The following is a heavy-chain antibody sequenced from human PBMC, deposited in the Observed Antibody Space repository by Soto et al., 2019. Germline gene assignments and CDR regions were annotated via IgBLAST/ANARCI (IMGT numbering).Heavy chain of an antibody. V-gene: IGHV3-53*02. Sequence: EVQLVETGGGLIQPGGSLRLSCAASGFTVSSHYMSWVRQAPGKGLEWVSVIYSGGSTYYADSVKGRFTIPRDNSKNTLYLQMNSLRAEDTAVYFCASAPWYYDDSRVPPGDDWGQGTLVTVSS. CDR1: GFTVSSHY. CDR2: IYSGGST. D-gene: IGHD3-22*01. J-gene: IGHJ4*02. CDR3: ASAPWYYDDSRVPPGDD.